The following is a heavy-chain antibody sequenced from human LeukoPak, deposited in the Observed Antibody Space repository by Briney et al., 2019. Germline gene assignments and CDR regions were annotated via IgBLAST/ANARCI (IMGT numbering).Heavy chain of an antibody. Sequence: PSETLSLTCTVSGGSISNYYWNWIRQPPGKGLEWLGYISYSGDTKYNPSLNSRVTISLVTSKNQFSLKLSSVTAADTAVYYCARDHGHYYGSGSYRYMDVWGKGTTVTISS. D-gene: IGHD3-10*01. CDR3: ARDHGHYYGSGSYRYMDV. CDR1: GGSISNYY. V-gene: IGHV4-59*01. CDR2: ISYSGDT. J-gene: IGHJ6*03.